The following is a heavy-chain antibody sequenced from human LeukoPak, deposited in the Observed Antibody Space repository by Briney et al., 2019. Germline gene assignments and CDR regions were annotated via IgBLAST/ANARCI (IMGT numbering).Heavy chain of an antibody. CDR1: GGSFSGYY. CDR3: AREGGYRKNFDY. Sequence: SETLSLTCAVYGGSFSGYYWSWIRQPPGKGLEWIGEINHSESTNYNPSLKSRVTISVDTSKNQFSLKLTSVTAADTAVYYCAREGGYRKNFDYWGQGTLVTVSS. CDR2: INHSEST. D-gene: IGHD5-18*01. J-gene: IGHJ4*02. V-gene: IGHV4-34*01.